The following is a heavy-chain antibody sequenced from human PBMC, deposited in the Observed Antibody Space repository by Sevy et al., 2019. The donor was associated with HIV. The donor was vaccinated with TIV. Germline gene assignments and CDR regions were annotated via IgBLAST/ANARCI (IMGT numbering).Heavy chain of an antibody. J-gene: IGHJ4*02. CDR2: ISPHNGDT. CDR3: ARAYCSGGSCFSLAF. CDR1: GYTFSTYR. Sequence: ASVKVSCKVSGYTFSTYRITWVRQAPGQGLQWMGWISPHNGDTNYAQKFQGRVSMITDSSTTTAYMELKSLRSDDTAVYYCARAYCSGGSCFSLAFWGQGTLVTVSS. V-gene: IGHV1-18*01. D-gene: IGHD2-15*01.